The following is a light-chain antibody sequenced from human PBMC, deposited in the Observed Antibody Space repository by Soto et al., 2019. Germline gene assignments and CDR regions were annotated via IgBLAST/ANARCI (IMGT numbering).Light chain of an antibody. V-gene: IGKV2-30*02. CDR2: KAT. J-gene: IGKJ2*01. CDR3: QQYNDYQYT. Sequence: DVVITQSPLSLPVTLGQPASISCRSNQSLVHSDGIAYFSWYQQKPGKAPKLLIYKATNLQSGVPSRFSGSGSGTEFSLTINSLQPEDFAIYYCQQYNDYQYTFGQGTKVDIK. CDR1: QSLVHSDGIAY.